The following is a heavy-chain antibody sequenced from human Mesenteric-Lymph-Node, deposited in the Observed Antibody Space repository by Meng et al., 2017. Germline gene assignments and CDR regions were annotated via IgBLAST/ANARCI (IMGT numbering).Heavy chain of an antibody. V-gene: IGHV3-23*01. D-gene: IGHD1-26*01. CDR3: AKGTQGPIVGATPTNY. CDR1: GFTFTNYA. CDR2: ITSGGGST. J-gene: IGHJ4*02. Sequence: GESLKISCAASGFTFTNYAMTWVRQAPGKGLEWVSTITSGGGSTFYADSAKGRFTISRDNSKNTLYLQMNSLRAEDTAVYYCAKGTQGPIVGATPTNYWGQGTLVTVSS.